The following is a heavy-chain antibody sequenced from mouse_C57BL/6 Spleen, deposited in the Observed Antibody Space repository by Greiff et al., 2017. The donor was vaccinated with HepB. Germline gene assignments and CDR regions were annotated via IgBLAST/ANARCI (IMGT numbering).Heavy chain of an antibody. CDR1: GYTFTDYY. V-gene: IGHV1-76*01. CDR2: IYPGSGNT. CDR3: ARSDLYYFDY. Sequence: QVQLQQSGAELVRPGASVKLSCKASGYTFTDYYINWVKQRPGQGLEWIARIYPGSGNTYYNEKFKGKATLTAEKSSSTAYMQLSSLTSEDSAVYFCARSDLYYFDYWGQGTTLTVSS. J-gene: IGHJ2*01.